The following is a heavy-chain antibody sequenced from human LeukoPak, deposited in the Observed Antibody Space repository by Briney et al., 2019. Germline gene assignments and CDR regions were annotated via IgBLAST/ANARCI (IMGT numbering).Heavy chain of an antibody. CDR1: GFTVSSNY. Sequence: GGSLRLSCAASGFTVSSNYMSWVRQAPGKGLEWVSVIYSGGSTYYADSVKGRFTISRDNSKNTLYLQMNSLRAEDTAVYYCARDRAYYYSSGSSDDYWGQGTLVTVSS. V-gene: IGHV3-66*01. CDR3: ARDRAYYYSSGSSDDY. CDR2: IYSGGST. J-gene: IGHJ4*02. D-gene: IGHD3-10*01.